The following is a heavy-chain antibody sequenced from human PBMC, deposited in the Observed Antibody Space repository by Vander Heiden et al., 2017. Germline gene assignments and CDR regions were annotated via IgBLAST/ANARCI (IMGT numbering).Heavy chain of an antibody. CDR3: AKDVGGYSYGEGGFDY. D-gene: IGHD5-18*01. CDR2: SSASGRST. CDR1: GFTFSSYG. J-gene: IGHJ4*02. Sequence: EVQLLESGGGLVQPGGSLRLSCAASGFTFSSYGMSWVRQAPGKGVEWVAASSASGRSTYYADSVKGRFTISRDNSKNTLYLQMNSLRAEDTAVYYCAKDVGGYSYGEGGFDYWGQGTLVTVSS. V-gene: IGHV3-23*01.